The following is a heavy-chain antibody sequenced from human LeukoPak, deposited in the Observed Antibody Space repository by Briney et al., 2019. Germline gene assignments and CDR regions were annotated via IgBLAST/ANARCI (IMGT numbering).Heavy chain of an antibody. J-gene: IGHJ6*03. D-gene: IGHD6-19*01. Sequence: GGSLRLSCAASGFTFDDYGMSWVRQGPGKGLEWVSGINWDGGRTGYADSVKGRFTISRDNAKNSLYLQMNSLRAEDTAVYYCARNLYSSGWSVYYYMDVWGKGTTVTISS. CDR3: ARNLYSSGWSVYYYMDV. CDR2: INWDGGRT. CDR1: GFTFDDYG. V-gene: IGHV3-20*04.